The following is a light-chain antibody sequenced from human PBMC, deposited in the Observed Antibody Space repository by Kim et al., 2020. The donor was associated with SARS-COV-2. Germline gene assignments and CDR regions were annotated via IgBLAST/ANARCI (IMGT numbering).Light chain of an antibody. J-gene: IGKJ2*01. CDR2: AAS. CDR3: QQANSFPYT. V-gene: IGKV1-12*01. Sequence: DIQMTQSPSSVSASVGDRVTITCRASQGISSWLAWYQRKPGKAPKLLIYAASRLQSGVPSRFSGSGSGTDFTLTISSLQPEDFASYYCQQANSFPYTFGQGTKLEI. CDR1: QGISSW.